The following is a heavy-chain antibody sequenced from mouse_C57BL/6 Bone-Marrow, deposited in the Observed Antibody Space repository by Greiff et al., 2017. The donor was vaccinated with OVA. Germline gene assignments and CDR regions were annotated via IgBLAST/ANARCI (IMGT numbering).Heavy chain of an antibody. CDR1: GYTFTSYW. CDR3: AMSYDYLDY. V-gene: IGHV1-59*01. CDR2: IAPSDSYT. D-gene: IGHD2-4*01. J-gene: IGHJ2*01. Sequence: QVQLQQPGAELVRPGTSVKLSCKASGYTFTSYWMHWVKQRPGQGLEWIGVIAPSDSYTNYNQKFKGKATLTVDTSSSTAYMQLSSLTSEDSAVYYCAMSYDYLDYWGQGTTLTVAS.